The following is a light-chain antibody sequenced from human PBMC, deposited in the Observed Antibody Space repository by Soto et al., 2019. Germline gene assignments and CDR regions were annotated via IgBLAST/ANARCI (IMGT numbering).Light chain of an antibody. CDR3: QSYAPGLSVLYG. V-gene: IGLV1-40*01. Sequence: QSVLTHPASVSGAPGQRVTISCTGSSSYIGAGYDVHWYQQLPGTAPKLVIYGNNNRPSGVPDRFSGAKSGTSASLAVTGLQAEDEADYYCQSYAPGLSVLYGFGTGTKVTVL. CDR1: SSYIGAGYD. CDR2: GNN. J-gene: IGLJ1*01.